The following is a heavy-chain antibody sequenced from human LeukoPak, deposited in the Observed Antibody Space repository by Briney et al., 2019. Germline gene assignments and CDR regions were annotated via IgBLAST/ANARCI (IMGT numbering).Heavy chain of an antibody. D-gene: IGHD3-22*01. CDR1: GGSISSGGYS. J-gene: IGHJ4*02. CDR2: IYHSGST. CDR3: ARGSSSGSIYFDY. Sequence: PSETLSLTCAVSGGSISSGGYSWSWIRQPPGKGLEWIGYIYHSGSTYYNPSLKSRVTISVDRSKNQFSLKLSSVTAADTDVYYCARGSSSGSIYFDYWGQGTLVTVSS. V-gene: IGHV4-30-2*01.